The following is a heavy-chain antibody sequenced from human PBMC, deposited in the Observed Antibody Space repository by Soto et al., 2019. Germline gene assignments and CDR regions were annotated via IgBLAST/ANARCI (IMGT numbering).Heavy chain of an antibody. CDR3: ARGSLTYRLPFDP. J-gene: IGHJ5*02. CDR1: GYTFTSYD. V-gene: IGHV1-8*01. CDR2: MNPNSGNT. D-gene: IGHD3-10*01. Sequence: ASVKVSCKASGYTFTSYDINWVRQATGQGLEWMGWMNPNSGNTGYAQKFQGRATMTRNTSISTAYMELSSLRSEDTAVYYCARGSLTYRLPFDPWGQGTLVTVSS.